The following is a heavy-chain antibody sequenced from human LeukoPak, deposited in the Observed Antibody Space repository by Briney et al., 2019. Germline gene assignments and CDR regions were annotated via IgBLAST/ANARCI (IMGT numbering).Heavy chain of an antibody. CDR2: IIPIFGTA. Sequence: SVKVSCKASGGTFSSYAISWVRQAPGQGLEWMGGIIPIFGTANYAQKFQGRVTITADESTSTAYMELSSLRSEDTAVYYCARDGGIAVAGTDFDYWGQGTLVTVSS. CDR1: GGTFSSYA. D-gene: IGHD6-19*01. V-gene: IGHV1-69*13. CDR3: ARDGGIAVAGTDFDY. J-gene: IGHJ4*02.